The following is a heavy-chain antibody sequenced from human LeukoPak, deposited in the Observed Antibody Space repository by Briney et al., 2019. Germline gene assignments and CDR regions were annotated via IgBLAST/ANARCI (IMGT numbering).Heavy chain of an antibody. CDR3: TTRHGYSYGYYFDY. J-gene: IGHJ4*02. CDR2: IKSRTDGGTT. V-gene: IGHV3-15*01. D-gene: IGHD5-18*01. Sequence: GGSLRLSCAASGFTFSNAWMSWVRQAPGKGLEWVGRIKSRTDGGTTDYAAPVKGRFTISRDDSKNTLYLQMSSLKTEDTAVYYCTTRHGYSYGYYFDYWGQGTLVTVSS. CDR1: GFTFSNAW.